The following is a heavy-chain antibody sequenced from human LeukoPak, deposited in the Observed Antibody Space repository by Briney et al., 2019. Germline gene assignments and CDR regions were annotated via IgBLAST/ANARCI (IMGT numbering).Heavy chain of an antibody. CDR1: GYTFTSYA. CDR3: ARETGNLDY. V-gene: IGHV1-3*01. D-gene: IGHD3-10*01. CDR2: INAGNGNT. Sequence: GASVKVSCKASGYTFTSYAMHWVRQAPGQRLEWMGWINAGNGNTKYSQKLQGRVTMTTDTSTSTAYMELRSLRSDDTAVYYCARETGNLDYWGQGTLVTVSS. J-gene: IGHJ4*02.